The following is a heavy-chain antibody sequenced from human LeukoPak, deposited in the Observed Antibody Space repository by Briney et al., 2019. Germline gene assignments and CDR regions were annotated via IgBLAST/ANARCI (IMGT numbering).Heavy chain of an antibody. CDR3: ARLGLPGELLDY. V-gene: IGHV4-39*01. CDR1: GGSISSSSYY. D-gene: IGHD3-10*01. Sequence: SETLSLTCTVSGGSISSSSYYWGWIRQPPGKGLEWIGSIYYSGSTYYNPSLKSRVIISVDTSKNQFSLKLSSVTAADTAVYYCARLGLPGELLDYWGQGTLVTVSS. CDR2: IYYSGST. J-gene: IGHJ4*02.